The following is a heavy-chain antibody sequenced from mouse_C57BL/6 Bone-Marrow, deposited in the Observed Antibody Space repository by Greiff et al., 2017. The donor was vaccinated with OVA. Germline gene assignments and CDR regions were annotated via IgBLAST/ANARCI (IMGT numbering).Heavy chain of an antibody. V-gene: IGHV1-55*01. CDR1: GYTFTSYW. CDR3: AKDGYSNYVRFAY. Sequence: QVQLKQPGAELVKPGASVKMSCKASGYTFTSYWITWVKQRPGQGLEWIGDIYPGSGSTNYNEKFKSKATLTVDTSSSTAYMQLSSLTSEDSAVYYCAKDGYSNYVRFAYWGQGTLVTVSA. J-gene: IGHJ3*01. CDR2: IYPGSGST. D-gene: IGHD2-5*01.